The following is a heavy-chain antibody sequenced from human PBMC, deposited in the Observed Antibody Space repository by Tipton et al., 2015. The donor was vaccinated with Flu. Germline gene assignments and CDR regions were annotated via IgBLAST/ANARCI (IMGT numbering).Heavy chain of an antibody. V-gene: IGHV3-9*01. CDR2: INWNSGRI. J-gene: IGHJ6*02. D-gene: IGHD1-14*01. CDR1: GFTFDDFA. CDR3: AKNNGPRSYKYGMDV. Sequence: SLRLSCAASGFTFDDFAMHWVRQVPGKGLEWVSGINWNSGRIAYADSVKGRFTISRDSAKNSLYLQMNSLRVEDTAFYYCAKNNGPRSYKYGMDVWGQGTTVTVSS.